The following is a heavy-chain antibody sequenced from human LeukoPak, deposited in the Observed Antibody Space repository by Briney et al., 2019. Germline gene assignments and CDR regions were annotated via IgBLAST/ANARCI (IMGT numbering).Heavy chain of an antibody. J-gene: IGHJ6*03. D-gene: IGHD3-10*01. V-gene: IGHV3-23*01. Sequence: PGGSLRLSCAASGFTFSSYSMNWVRQAPGKGLEWVSAISGSGGSTYYADSVKGRFTISRDNSKNTLYLQMNSLRAKDTAVYYCAKEEGTMVRGVILPALEKYYYYYYYMDVWGKGTTVTISS. CDR3: AKEEGTMVRGVILPALEKYYYYYYYMDV. CDR2: ISGSGGST. CDR1: GFTFSSYS.